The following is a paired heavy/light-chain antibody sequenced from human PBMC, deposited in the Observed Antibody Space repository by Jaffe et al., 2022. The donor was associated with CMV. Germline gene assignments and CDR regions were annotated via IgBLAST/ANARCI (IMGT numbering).Heavy chain of an antibody. CDR3: ARGKYYIDY. Sequence: QVQLVESGGGLVKPGGSLRLSCAASGFTFSDYYMSWIRQAPGKGLEWVSNIRSSGSTIYYADSVKGRFTISRDNAKNSLYLQMNSLRAEDTAVYYCARGKYYIDYWGQGTLVTVSS. V-gene: IGHV3-11*01. J-gene: IGHJ4*02. D-gene: IGHD3-10*01. CDR1: GFTFSDYY. CDR2: IRSSGSTI.
Light chain of an antibody. CDR2: GAS. CDR1: QSVSSN. CDR3: QHYNNWPPET. J-gene: IGKJ2*01. Sequence: EIVMTQSPATLSVSPGERATLSCRASQSVSSNLAWYQQKPGQAPRLLIYGASTRATGIPARFSGSGSGTEFTLTISSLQSEDFAVYYCQHYNNWPPETFGQGTKLEIK. V-gene: IGKV3-15*01.